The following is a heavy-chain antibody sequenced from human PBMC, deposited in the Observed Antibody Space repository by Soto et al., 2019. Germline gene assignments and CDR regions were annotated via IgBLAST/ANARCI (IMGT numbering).Heavy chain of an antibody. CDR1: CGSFTSNNW. Sequence: SEPLCLTCSVSCGSFTSNNWCTWVRQPPGQGLEWIGEIYRTGSTNYNPSLKSRVTISLDKSENQFSLKVTSLTAADTAVYYCASRDPGTSVDYWGQGTLVTVSS. D-gene: IGHD1-7*01. V-gene: IGHV4-4*02. J-gene: IGHJ4*02. CDR2: IYRTGST. CDR3: ASRDPGTSVDY.